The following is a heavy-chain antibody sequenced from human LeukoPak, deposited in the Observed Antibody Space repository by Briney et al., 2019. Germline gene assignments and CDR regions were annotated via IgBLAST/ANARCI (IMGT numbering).Heavy chain of an antibody. Sequence: SVKVSCKASGGTFSSYAISWVRQAPGQGLEWMGGIIPIFGTANYAQKFQGRVTITTDESTSTAYMELSSLRSEDTAVYYCARGHCSSTSCYSYYYHYMDVWGKGTTVTVSS. J-gene: IGHJ6*03. CDR1: GGTFSSYA. V-gene: IGHV1-69*05. CDR2: IIPIFGTA. D-gene: IGHD2-2*02. CDR3: ARGHCSSTSCYSYYYHYMDV.